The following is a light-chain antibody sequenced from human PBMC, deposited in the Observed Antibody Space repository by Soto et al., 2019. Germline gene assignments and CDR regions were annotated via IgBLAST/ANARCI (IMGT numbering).Light chain of an antibody. CDR3: QQYGTLPWT. Sequence: EIVLTQSPGTLSLSPGERATLSCRASQSVSKTYLAWYQQKPGQAPRLLMFGVSSKTTGLPDRFSGSGSGTDFTLTISRLEPGDFAVYFCQQYGTLPWTFGQGTKVEIK. CDR2: GVS. J-gene: IGKJ1*01. V-gene: IGKV3-20*01. CDR1: QSVSKTY.